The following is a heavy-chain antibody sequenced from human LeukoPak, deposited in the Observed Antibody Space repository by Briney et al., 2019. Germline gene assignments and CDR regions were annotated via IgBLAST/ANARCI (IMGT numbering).Heavy chain of an antibody. V-gene: IGHV2-5*02. J-gene: IGHJ2*01. CDR1: GFSLSTSGVG. D-gene: IGHD5-18*01. CDR2: IYWDDDK. CDR3: AHLKRQLWPPAYWYFDL. Sequence: SGPTLVNPPQTLTLTCTFSGFSLSTSGVGVGWIRQPPGKALEWLALIYWDDDKRYSPSLKSRLTITKDTSKNQVVLTMTNMDPVDTATYYCAHLKRQLWPPAYWYFDLWGRGTLVTVSS.